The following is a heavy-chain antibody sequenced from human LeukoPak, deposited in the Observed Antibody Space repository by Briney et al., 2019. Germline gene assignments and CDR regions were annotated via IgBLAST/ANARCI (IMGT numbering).Heavy chain of an antibody. CDR1: GFTFSSYA. Sequence: GGSLRLSCAASGFTFSSYAMSWVRQAPGKGLEWVSSISSSSSYIYYADSVKGRFTISRDNAKNSLYLQMNSLRAEDTAVYYCAREAPYDFWSGLVLYYFDYWGQGTLVTVSS. D-gene: IGHD3-3*01. CDR2: ISSSSSYI. V-gene: IGHV3-21*01. CDR3: AREAPYDFWSGLVLYYFDY. J-gene: IGHJ4*02.